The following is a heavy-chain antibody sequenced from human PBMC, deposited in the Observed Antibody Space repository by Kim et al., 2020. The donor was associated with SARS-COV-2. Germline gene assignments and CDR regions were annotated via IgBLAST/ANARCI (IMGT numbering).Heavy chain of an antibody. CDR2: INPNSGGT. V-gene: IGHV1-2*02. CDR3: ARDGSAALLWFGGLLGSVGNWFDP. J-gene: IGHJ5*02. CDR1: GYTFTGYY. Sequence: ASVKVSCKASGYTFTGYYMHWVRQAPGQGLEWMGWINPNSGGTNYAQKFQGRVTMTRDTSISTAYMELSRLRSDDTAVYYCARDGSAALLWFGGLLGSVGNWFDPWGQGTLVTVSS. D-gene: IGHD3-10*01.